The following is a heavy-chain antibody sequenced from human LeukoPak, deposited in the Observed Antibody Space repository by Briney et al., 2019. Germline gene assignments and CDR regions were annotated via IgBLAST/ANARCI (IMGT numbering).Heavy chain of an antibody. D-gene: IGHD1-26*01. V-gene: IGHV4-59*01. CDR2: IYYSGST. J-gene: IGHJ6*02. CDR3: ARYIIVHCMDV. CDR1: GGSISSYY. Sequence: SETLSLTCTVSGGSISSYYWSWIRQPPGKGLEWIGYIYYSGSTNYNPALKSRVTISVDTSKNQFSLKLSSVTAADTAVYYCARYIIVHCMDVWGQGTTVTVSS.